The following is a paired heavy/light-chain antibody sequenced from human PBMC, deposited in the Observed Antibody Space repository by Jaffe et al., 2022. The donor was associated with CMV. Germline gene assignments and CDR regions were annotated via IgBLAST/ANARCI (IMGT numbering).Light chain of an antibody. CDR2: AAS. J-gene: IGKJ1*01. V-gene: IGKV1-9*01. Sequence: DIQLTQSPSFLSASVGDRVTITCRASQGISSYLAWYQQKPGKAPKLLIYAASTLQSGVPSRFSGSGSGTEFTLTISSLQPEDFATYYCQQLNSYATFGQGTKVEIK. CDR3: QQLNSYAT. CDR1: QGISSY.
Heavy chain of an antibody. V-gene: IGHV4-59*08. J-gene: IGHJ4*02. D-gene: IGHD6-13*01. CDR2: IYYSGST. CDR1: GGSISSYY. Sequence: QVQLQESGPGLVKPSETLSLTCTVSGGSISSYYWSWIRQPPGKGLEWIGYIYYSGSTNYNPSLKSRVTISVDTSKNQFSLKLSSVTAADTAVYYCARHVSSHSSSWYYFDYWGQGTLVTVSS. CDR3: ARHVSSHSSSWYYFDY.